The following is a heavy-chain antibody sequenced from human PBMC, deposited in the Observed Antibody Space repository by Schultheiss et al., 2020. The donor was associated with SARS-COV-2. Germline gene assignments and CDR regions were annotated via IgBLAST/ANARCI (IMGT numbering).Heavy chain of an antibody. Sequence: SETLSLTCAAYGGSFSGYYWSWVRQPPGKGLEWIWYIHHSGSTHSNPSLKSRVIISVDTSRNQFSLRLSTVTAADTAVYYCAREWSSVGSGSYCHYWGQGILVTVSS. D-gene: IGHD3-10*01. CDR2: IHHSGST. V-gene: IGHV4-34*01. CDR3: AREWSSVGSGSYCHY. CDR1: GGSFSGYY. J-gene: IGHJ4*02.